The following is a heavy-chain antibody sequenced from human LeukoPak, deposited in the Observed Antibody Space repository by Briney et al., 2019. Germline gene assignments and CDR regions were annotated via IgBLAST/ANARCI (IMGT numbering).Heavy chain of an antibody. D-gene: IGHD6-13*01. V-gene: IGHV3-9*01. Sequence: HPGGSLRLSCAASGFTFADYAMHWVRQAPGKGLEWVSGISWNSGSIGYADSVKGRFTISRDNAKNSLYLQMNSLRAEDTALYYCAKDRYSNSWYYLDHWGQGTLVTVSS. J-gene: IGHJ4*02. CDR1: GFTFADYA. CDR2: ISWNSGSI. CDR3: AKDRYSNSWYYLDH.